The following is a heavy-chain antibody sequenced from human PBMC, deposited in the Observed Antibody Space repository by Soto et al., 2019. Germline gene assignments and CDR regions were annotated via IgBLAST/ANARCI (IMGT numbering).Heavy chain of an antibody. V-gene: IGHV4-39*07. CDR2: FHYSENT. CDR3: VRDVAAAGFDL. D-gene: IGHD6-13*01. J-gene: IGHJ4*02. Sequence: SETLSLTCTVSGGSISSGPYSWGWIRQPPGEGLEWIATFHYSENTYYTPSLESRVTISVDTSKNQFSLKLDSVTAADTAVYYCVRDVAAAGFDLWGQGALVTVSS. CDR1: GGSISSGPYS.